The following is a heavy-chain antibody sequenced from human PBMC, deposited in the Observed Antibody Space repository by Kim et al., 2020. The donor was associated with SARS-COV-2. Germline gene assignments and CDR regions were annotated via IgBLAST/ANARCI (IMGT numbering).Heavy chain of an antibody. D-gene: IGHD3-9*01. CDR3: AKDRTILWGYFDY. J-gene: IGHJ4*02. CDR2: ISYDGSNK. V-gene: IGHV3-30*18. Sequence: GGSLRLSCAASGFTFSSYGMHWVRHAPGKGLEWVAVISYDGSNKYYADSVKGRFTISRDNSKNTLYLQMNSLRAEDTAVYYCAKDRTILWGYFDYWGQGTLVTVSS. CDR1: GFTFSSYG.